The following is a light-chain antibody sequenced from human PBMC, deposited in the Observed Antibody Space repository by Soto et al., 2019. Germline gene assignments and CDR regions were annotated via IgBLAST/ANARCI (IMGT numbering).Light chain of an antibody. CDR2: GAS. CDR1: QSVSSN. J-gene: IGKJ1*01. CDR3: QQYNNWPRT. Sequence: EIVMTQSPATLSVSPGERATLSCRASQSVSSNLAWYQQKPGQAPRLLIYGASTRATGIPARFSGSRSGTEFTLTISSLQSDDVAVYYCQQYNNWPRTFGQGTKVEIK. V-gene: IGKV3-15*01.